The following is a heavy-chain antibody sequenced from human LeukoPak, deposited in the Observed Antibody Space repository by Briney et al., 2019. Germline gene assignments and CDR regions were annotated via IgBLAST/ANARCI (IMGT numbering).Heavy chain of an antibody. CDR1: GFTFSKYA. Sequence: ASLRLSCAASGFTFSKYAMSWVRQAPGKGLEGVSAITGSGGNTYYAASVKGRFTISRDNSKNTVVLQMNNLRAGDTAVYYCAKGGDYDVLTGYYVSDYWGQGTRVTVSS. CDR2: ITGSGGNT. D-gene: IGHD3-9*01. V-gene: IGHV3-23*01. CDR3: AKGGDYDVLTGYYVSDY. J-gene: IGHJ4*02.